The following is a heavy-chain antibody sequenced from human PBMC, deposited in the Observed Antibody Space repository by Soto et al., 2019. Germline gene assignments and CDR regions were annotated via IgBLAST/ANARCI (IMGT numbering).Heavy chain of an antibody. CDR3: AKGDVRYYGSGSSSFDA. D-gene: IGHD3-10*01. CDR1: GYTFTSYV. CDR2: ISAGNGNT. V-gene: IGHV1-3*01. Sequence: ASVKVSCKTSGYTFTSYVMSWVRQAPGQRLEWMGWISAGNGNTKYSQNFQGRVTITRDTSASTAYMELSSLRSEDTAVYYCAKGDVRYYGSGSSSFDAWGQGSQVTVSS. J-gene: IGHJ5*02.